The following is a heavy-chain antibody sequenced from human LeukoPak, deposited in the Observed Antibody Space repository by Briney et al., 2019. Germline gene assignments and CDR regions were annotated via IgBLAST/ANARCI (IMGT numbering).Heavy chain of an antibody. Sequence: SVKVSCKASGGTFSSYAISWVRQAPGQGLEWMGRIIPILGIANYAQKFQGRVTITADKSTSTAYMELSSVRSEDTAVYYCARAGTLTYYYDSSGYYPLTYWGQGTLVTVSS. V-gene: IGHV1-69*04. D-gene: IGHD3-22*01. J-gene: IGHJ4*02. CDR3: ARAGTLTYYYDSSGYYPLTY. CDR1: GGTFSSYA. CDR2: IIPILGIA.